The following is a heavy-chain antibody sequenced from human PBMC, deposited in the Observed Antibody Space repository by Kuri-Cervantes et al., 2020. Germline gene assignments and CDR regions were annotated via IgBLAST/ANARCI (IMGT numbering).Heavy chain of an antibody. V-gene: IGHV3-23*01. CDR2: ISGSGGSI. Sequence: GESLKISCAAPGFTFSSYAMSWVRQAPGKGLEWVSAISGSGGSIYYADSVKGRFTISRDNSKNTLYLQMNSLRAEDTAVYYCAKDWAWFDPWGQGTLVTVSS. J-gene: IGHJ5*02. CDR1: GFTFSSYA. D-gene: IGHD7-27*01. CDR3: AKDWAWFDP.